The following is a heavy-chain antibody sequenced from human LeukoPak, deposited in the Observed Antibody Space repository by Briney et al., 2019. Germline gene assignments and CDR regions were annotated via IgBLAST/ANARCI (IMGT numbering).Heavy chain of an antibody. CDR3: ARLNGATGTTDYYYGMDV. J-gene: IGHJ6*02. D-gene: IGHD1-1*01. Sequence: SETLSLTCTVSGGSISSSSYYWAWIRQPPGKGLEWIGSIYYSGSTYYNPSLKSRVSISVDTSKNQFSLKLSSVTAADTAVYYCARLNGATGTTDYYYGMDVWGQGTTVTVSS. CDR1: GGSISSSSYY. V-gene: IGHV4-39*01. CDR2: IYYSGST.